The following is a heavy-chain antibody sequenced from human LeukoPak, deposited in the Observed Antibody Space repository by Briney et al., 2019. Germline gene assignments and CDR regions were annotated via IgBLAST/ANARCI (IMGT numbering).Heavy chain of an antibody. CDR3: ARGLRDGFDLYYFDY. CDR2: IYYSGST. Sequence: PSETLSLTCTVSGSSISSGDYYWSWIRQPPGKGLEWIGYIYYSGSTYYNPSLKSRVTISVDTSKNQFSLKLSSVTAADTAVYYCARGLRDGFDLYYFDYWGQGTLVTVSS. CDR1: GSSISSGDYY. V-gene: IGHV4-30-4*01. D-gene: IGHD5-24*01. J-gene: IGHJ4*02.